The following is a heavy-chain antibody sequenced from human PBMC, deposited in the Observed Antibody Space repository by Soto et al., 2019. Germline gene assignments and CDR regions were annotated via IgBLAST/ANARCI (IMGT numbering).Heavy chain of an antibody. CDR2: ISYDGSNK. V-gene: IGHV3-30-3*01. D-gene: IGHD7-27*01. CDR3: VILGRASRRDVFDI. CDR1: GFTFSSYA. Sequence: VQLVESGGGVVQPGRSLRLSCAASGFTFSSYAMHWVRQAPGKGLEWVAVISYDGSNKYYADYVKGRFTISRDNSKNRLYLQIKSRRAEDVAVYDCVILGRASRRDVFDIWGQGTMVTLSS. J-gene: IGHJ3*02.